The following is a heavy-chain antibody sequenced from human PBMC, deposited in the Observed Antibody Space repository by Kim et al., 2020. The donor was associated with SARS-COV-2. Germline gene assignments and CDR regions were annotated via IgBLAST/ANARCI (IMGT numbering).Heavy chain of an antibody. J-gene: IGHJ3*02. V-gene: IGHV3-30*18. Sequence: GGSLRLSCAASGFTFSSYGMHWVRQAPGKGLEWVAVISYDGSNKYYADSVKGRFTISRDSSKNTLYLQMNSLRAEDTAVYYCAKDGPGYYYDSSGYDDAFDIWGQGTMVTVSS. D-gene: IGHD3-22*01. CDR1: GFTFSSYG. CDR3: AKDGPGYYYDSSGYDDAFDI. CDR2: ISYDGSNK.